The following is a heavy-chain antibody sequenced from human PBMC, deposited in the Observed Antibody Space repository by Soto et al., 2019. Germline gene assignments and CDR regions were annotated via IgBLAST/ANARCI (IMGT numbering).Heavy chain of an antibody. CDR3: ATGRGLYYYYGMDV. J-gene: IGHJ6*02. Sequence: EVQLLESGGGLVQPGGSLRLSCAASGFTFSSYAMSWVRQAPGKGLEWVSAISSSGGSTYYADSVKGRFTISRDNSKNTLYLQMNSLRAEDTAVYYCATGRGLYYYYGMDVWGQGTTVTVSS. CDR2: ISSSGGST. V-gene: IGHV3-23*01. CDR1: GFTFSSYA. D-gene: IGHD3-10*01.